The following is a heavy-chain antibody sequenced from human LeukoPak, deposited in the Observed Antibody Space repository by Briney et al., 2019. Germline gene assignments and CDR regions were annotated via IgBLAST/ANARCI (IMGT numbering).Heavy chain of an antibody. CDR1: GGTFSSYA. V-gene: IGHV1-69*13. D-gene: IGHD3-10*01. CDR2: IIPIFGTA. J-gene: IGHJ4*02. Sequence: SVKVSCKASGGTFSSYAISWVRQAPGQLLEWMGGIIPIFGTANYAQKFQGRVTITADESTSTAYMELSSLISEDTAVYYCASQTEKAHGSGSWGCVYWGQGTLVTVSS. CDR3: ASQTEKAHGSGSWGCVY.